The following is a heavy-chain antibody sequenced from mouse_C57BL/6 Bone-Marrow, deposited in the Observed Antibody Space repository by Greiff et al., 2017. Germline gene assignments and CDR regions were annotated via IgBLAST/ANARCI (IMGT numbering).Heavy chain of an antibody. Sequence: QVHVQQPGAELVKPGASVKMSCKASGYTFTSYWMTWVKQRPGQGLEWIGDIYPGSGSTNYNEKFKSKATLTVDTSSSTAYMQLSSLTSEDSAVYYCARYDCYLPTWFAYWGQGTRVTVSA. D-gene: IGHD2-12*01. CDR2: IYPGSGST. V-gene: IGHV1-55*01. CDR3: ARYDCYLPTWFAY. CDR1: GYTFTSYW. J-gene: IGHJ3*01.